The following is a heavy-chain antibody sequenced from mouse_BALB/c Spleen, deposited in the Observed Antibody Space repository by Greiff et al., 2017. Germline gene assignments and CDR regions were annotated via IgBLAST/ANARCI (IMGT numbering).Heavy chain of an antibody. V-gene: IGHV1-14*01. CDR3: ARLITTVVAPYFDY. CDR2: INPYNDGT. J-gene: IGHJ2*01. D-gene: IGHD1-1*01. CDR1: GYTFTSYV. Sequence: VQLQQSGPELVKPGASVKMSCKASGYTFTSYVMHWVKQKPGQGLEWIGYINPYNDGTKYNEKFKGKATLTSDKSSSTAYMELSSLTSEDSAVYYCARLITTVVAPYFDYWGQGTTLTVSS.